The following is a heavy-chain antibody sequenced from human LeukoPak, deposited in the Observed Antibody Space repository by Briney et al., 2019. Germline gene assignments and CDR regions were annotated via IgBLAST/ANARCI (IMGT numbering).Heavy chain of an antibody. CDR1: GFTFSTYW. J-gene: IGHJ4*02. CDR2: VNTDGSSK. Sequence: GGSLRLSCAASGFTFSTYWMHWVRQAPGKGPMWVSRVNTDGSSKLYADSVKGRFTISRDNAKSTLYLEMNSLRVEDTAVYYCAREHHDVLSRVGFDYWGQGIPVTVAS. V-gene: IGHV3-74*01. D-gene: IGHD3-16*01. CDR3: AREHHDVLSRVGFDY.